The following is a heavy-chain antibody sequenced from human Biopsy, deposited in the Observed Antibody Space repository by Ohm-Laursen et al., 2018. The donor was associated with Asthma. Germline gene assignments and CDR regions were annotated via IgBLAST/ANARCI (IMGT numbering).Heavy chain of an antibody. CDR2: IYYSGST. D-gene: IGHD2-21*02. Sequence: TLSLTCIVSGDSISSRGGHYWSWIRQHPWKGLEWIGYIYYSGSTYYNPSLKSRVTISVDTSKNQFSLKLTSVTAADTAVYYCARGVDRVTGLLDHFDSWGQGTLVTVSS. CDR1: GDSISSRGGHY. V-gene: IGHV4-31*03. CDR3: ARGVDRVTGLLDHFDS. J-gene: IGHJ4*02.